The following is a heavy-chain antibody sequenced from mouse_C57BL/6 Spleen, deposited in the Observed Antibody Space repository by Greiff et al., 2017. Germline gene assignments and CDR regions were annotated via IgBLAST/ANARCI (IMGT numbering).Heavy chain of an antibody. Sequence: VQLQQSGAELVRPGASVKLSCTASGFNIKDDYMHWVKQRPEQGLEWIGWIDPENGDTEYASKFQGKATITADTSSNTAYLQLSSLTSEDTAVYYCTTSTVVATYYFDYWGQGTTLTVSS. V-gene: IGHV14-4*01. D-gene: IGHD1-1*01. CDR2: IDPENGDT. CDR1: GFNIKDDY. CDR3: TTSTVVATYYFDY. J-gene: IGHJ2*01.